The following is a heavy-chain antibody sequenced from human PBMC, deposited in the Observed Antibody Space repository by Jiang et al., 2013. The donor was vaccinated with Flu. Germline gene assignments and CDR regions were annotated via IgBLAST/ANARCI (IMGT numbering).Heavy chain of an antibody. V-gene: IGHV7-4-1*01. J-gene: IGHJ6*04. D-gene: IGHD3-22*01. CDR3: ARESLYYYDSSGYYSQYYYYGMDV. Sequence: QSGSELKKPGASVKVSCKASGYTFTSYAMNWVRQAPGQGLEWMGWINTNTGNPTYAQGFTGRFVFSLDTSVSTAYLQICSLKAEDTAVYYCARESLYYYDSSGYYSQYYYYGMDVWGKGTTV. CDR1: GYTFTSYA. CDR2: INTNTGNP.